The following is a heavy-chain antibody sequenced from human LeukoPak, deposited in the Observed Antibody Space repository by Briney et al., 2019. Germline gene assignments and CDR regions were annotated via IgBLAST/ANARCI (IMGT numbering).Heavy chain of an antibody. CDR3: ARRLVAAIHDAFDI. V-gene: IGHV4-59*08. CDR1: GGSISNYY. D-gene: IGHD2-15*01. CDR2: IYYSGST. J-gene: IGHJ3*02. Sequence: SETLSLTCTVSGGSISNYYWTWIRQVPGKGLEWIGYIYYSGSTNYNPSLKSRVTISVDTSKNQFSLKLSSVTAADTAVYYCARRLVAAIHDAFDIWGQGTMVTVSS.